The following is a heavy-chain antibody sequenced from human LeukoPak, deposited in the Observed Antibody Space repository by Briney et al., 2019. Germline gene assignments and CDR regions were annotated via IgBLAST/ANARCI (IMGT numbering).Heavy chain of an antibody. CDR3: ARGGADFWSGYSHLNWFDP. V-gene: IGHV4-4*07. CDR2: IYTSGST. Sequence: SETLSLTCTVSGGSISSYYWSWIRQPAGKGLEWIGRIYTSGSTNYNPSLKSRVTMSVVTSKNQFSLKLSSVTAADTAVYYCARGGADFWSGYSHLNWFDPWGQGTLVTVSS. D-gene: IGHD3-3*01. J-gene: IGHJ5*02. CDR1: GGSISSYY.